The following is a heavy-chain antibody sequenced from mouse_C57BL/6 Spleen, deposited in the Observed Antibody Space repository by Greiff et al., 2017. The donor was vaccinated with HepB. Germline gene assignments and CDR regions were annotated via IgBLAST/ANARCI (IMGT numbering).Heavy chain of an antibody. D-gene: IGHD2-4*01. J-gene: IGHJ3*01. V-gene: IGHV1-15*01. CDR2: IDPETGGT. CDR3: TRGGLRAWFAY. Sequence: VQLQQSGAELVRPGASVTLSCKASGYTFTDYEMHWVKQTPVHGLEWIGAIDPETGGTAYNQKFKGKAILTADKSSSTAYMELRSLRSEDSAVYYCTRGGLRAWFAYWGQGTLVTVSA. CDR1: GYTFTDYE.